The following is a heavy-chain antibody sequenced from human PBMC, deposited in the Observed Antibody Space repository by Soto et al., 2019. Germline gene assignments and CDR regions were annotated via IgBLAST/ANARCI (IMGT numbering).Heavy chain of an antibody. CDR3: VKGSRGSRPYYFDY. Sequence: GSLRLSCASSVFTFSNYAMSCVRQAPGKGLEWVSAISDSGSSTYHADSVKGRFTISRDNSKNTLYMQMNSLRGEDTAVYYCVKGSRGSRPYYFDYWGQGTRVTVSS. CDR2: ISDSGSST. V-gene: IGHV3-23*01. J-gene: IGHJ4*02. CDR1: VFTFSNYA. D-gene: IGHD3-22*01.